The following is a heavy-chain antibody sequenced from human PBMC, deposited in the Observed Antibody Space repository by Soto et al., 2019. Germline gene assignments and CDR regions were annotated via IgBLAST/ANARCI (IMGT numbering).Heavy chain of an antibody. V-gene: IGHV4-4*02. CDR3: ANKGGTCYFN. D-gene: IGHD2-15*01. J-gene: IGHJ4*02. CDR2: ISPSGNS. Sequence: QVQLQESGPGLVKPSGTLSLTCAVSGASISDSKWWTWVRQSPGKGLEWIGEISPSGNSNYNPSLKGRVNISVDKSKNQFSLQLTSVTAADTAIYYCANKGGTCYFNWGQGTLVTVSS. CDR1: GASISDSKW.